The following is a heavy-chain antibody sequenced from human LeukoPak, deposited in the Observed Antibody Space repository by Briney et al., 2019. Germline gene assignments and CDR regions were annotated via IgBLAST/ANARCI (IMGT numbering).Heavy chain of an antibody. CDR1: GFTFSSYS. CDR2: IYSGGET. Sequence: QTGGSLRLSCAASGFTFSSYSMNWVRQAPGKGLEWVSLIYSGGETSYADSVKGRFSISRDNSKNTLYLQMNSLRVEDTAVYYCTRDPPAVAINTYAWGQGTLVTVSS. D-gene: IGHD6-13*01. CDR3: TRDPPAVAINTYA. V-gene: IGHV3-66*01. J-gene: IGHJ5*02.